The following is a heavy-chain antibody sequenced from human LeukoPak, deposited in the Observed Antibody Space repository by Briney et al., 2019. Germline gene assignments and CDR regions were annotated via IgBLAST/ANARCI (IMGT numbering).Heavy chain of an antibody. CDR2: TSYEGSSK. J-gene: IGHJ5*02. V-gene: IGHV3-30*04. CDR3: ASPKSGDAILPDH. CDR1: GFIFSNYA. Sequence: GRSLRLSCVASGFIFSNYAMHWGRQAPGKGLEWVAVTSYEGSSKHYADSVKGRFTISRDNSKNTLYLQMDSLRDEDTAVYYCASPKSGDAILPDHWGQGTLVTVSS. D-gene: IGHD1-26*01.